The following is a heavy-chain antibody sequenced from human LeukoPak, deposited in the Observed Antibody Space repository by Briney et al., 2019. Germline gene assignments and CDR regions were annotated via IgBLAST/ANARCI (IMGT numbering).Heavy chain of an antibody. CDR1: GGTFSSYA. V-gene: IGHV1-69*05. CDR3: ARGSSLLWFGELLESVSIYYFDY. Sequence: ASVKVSCKASGGTFSSYAISWVRQAPGQGLEWMGGIIPIFGTANYAQKFQGRVTMTTDTSTSTAYMELRSLRSDDTAVYYCARGSSLLWFGELLESVSIYYFDYWGQGTLVTVSS. CDR2: IIPIFGTA. D-gene: IGHD3-10*01. J-gene: IGHJ4*02.